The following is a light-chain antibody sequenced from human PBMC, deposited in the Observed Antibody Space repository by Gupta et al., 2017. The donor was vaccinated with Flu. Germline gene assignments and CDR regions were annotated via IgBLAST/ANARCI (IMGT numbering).Light chain of an antibody. CDR1: QSINIRY. CDR3: QQHDSSPVT. CDR2: GAS. J-gene: IGKJ2*01. Sequence: EIVLTQFPGTLSLSTGERATLSCRASQSINIRYLAWYQQKPGQAPRLLINGASTRATGIPDRISGSGSGTDFTLTISRLEPEDFAVYFCQQHDSSPVTFGQGTKLEIK. V-gene: IGKV3-20*01.